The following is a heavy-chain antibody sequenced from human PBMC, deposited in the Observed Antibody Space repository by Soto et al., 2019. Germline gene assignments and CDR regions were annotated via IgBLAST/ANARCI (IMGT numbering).Heavy chain of an antibody. D-gene: IGHD6-25*01. CDR3: AKSRVDSGRGYFDL. CDR1: GFTFSIYP. CDR2: IGTTGGDT. J-gene: IGHJ2*01. Sequence: EVQLLESGGGLVQPGGSLRLSCAASGFTFSIYPMSWVRQTPEKGLEWVSTIGTTGGDTYYADSVRGRSTISRDDSKNTLYLQMSSLRDEESAVYYCAKSRVDSGRGYFDLWGRGTLVTVSS. V-gene: IGHV3-23*01.